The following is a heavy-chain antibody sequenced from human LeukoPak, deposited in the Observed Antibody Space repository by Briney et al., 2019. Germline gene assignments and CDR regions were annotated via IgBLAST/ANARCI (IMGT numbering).Heavy chain of an antibody. Sequence: PGGSLRLSCAASGFTFSSYGMHWVRQAPGKGLDWVAFIRYEGSNELHADSVRGRFTISRDNSKNTLYLQMSSLRADDTAVYYCVKSRHCSGVTCYGIDYWGQGTLVTVSS. CDR2: IRYEGSNE. V-gene: IGHV3-30*02. CDR1: GFTFSSYG. CDR3: VKSRHCSGVTCYGIDY. D-gene: IGHD2-15*01. J-gene: IGHJ4*02.